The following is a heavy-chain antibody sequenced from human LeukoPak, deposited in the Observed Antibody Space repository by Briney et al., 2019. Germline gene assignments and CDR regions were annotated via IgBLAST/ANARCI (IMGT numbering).Heavy chain of an antibody. D-gene: IGHD6-13*01. CDR3: AKDYRYSSSWSPFDY. Sequence: GGSLRLSCAASGFTFSSYSMNWVRQAPGKGLEWVTCISASSSFIYYADSVKGRITISRDNAENSLYLQLNSLRAEDTAVYYCAKDYRYSSSWSPFDYWGQGTLVTVSP. J-gene: IGHJ4*02. CDR2: ISASSSFI. CDR1: GFTFSSYS. V-gene: IGHV3-21*01.